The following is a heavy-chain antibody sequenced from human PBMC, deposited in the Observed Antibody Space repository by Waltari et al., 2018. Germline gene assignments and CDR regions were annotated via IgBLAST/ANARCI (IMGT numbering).Heavy chain of an antibody. J-gene: IGHJ6*03. D-gene: IGHD6-19*01. Sequence: QLQLQESGPGLVKPSETLSLTCTVSGGSISSSSYYWGWIRQPPGKGLEWIGSIYYRGSTYYNPSLKSRVTISVDTSKNQFSLKLSSVTAADTAVYYCAREYGGWYVLYYYYYMDVWGKGTTVTISS. CDR1: GGSISSSSYY. CDR3: AREYGGWYVLYYYYYMDV. V-gene: IGHV4-39*07. CDR2: IYYRGST.